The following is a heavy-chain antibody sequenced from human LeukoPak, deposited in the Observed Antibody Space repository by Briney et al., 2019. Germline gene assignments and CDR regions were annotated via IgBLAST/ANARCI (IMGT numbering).Heavy chain of an antibody. CDR3: VRWGLGKGEAFDI. V-gene: IGHV3-74*01. CDR1: GFSFSSYW. D-gene: IGHD3-10*01. CDR2: INSDGSNT. J-gene: IGHJ3*02. Sequence: GGSLRLSCAASGFSFSSYWMHWVRQVPGKGLVWVSRINSDGSNTNYADSVRGRFTISRDNAKNTLYLQMNSLRAEDTAVYYCVRWGLGKGEAFDIWGQGTMVTVSS.